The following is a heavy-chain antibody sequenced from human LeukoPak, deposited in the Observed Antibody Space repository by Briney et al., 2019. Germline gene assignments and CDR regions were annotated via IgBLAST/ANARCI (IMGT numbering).Heavy chain of an antibody. Sequence: SETLSLTCTVSGGSISSSSYYWGWIRQPPGKGLEWIGSIYYSGSTYYNPSLTSRVTISVDTSKNQFSLKLSSVTAADTAVYYCASLVGLAGYWGQGTLVTVSS. D-gene: IGHD3-10*01. CDR1: GGSISSSSYY. CDR3: ASLVGLAGY. V-gene: IGHV4-39*01. CDR2: IYYSGST. J-gene: IGHJ4*02.